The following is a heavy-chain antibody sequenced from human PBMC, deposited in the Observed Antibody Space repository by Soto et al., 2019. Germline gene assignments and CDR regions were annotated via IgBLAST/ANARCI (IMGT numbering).Heavy chain of an antibody. V-gene: IGHV1-46*01. CDR1: GYTFTSNY. CDR2: IHPTDGRT. J-gene: IGHJ4*02. D-gene: IGHD4-17*01. CDR3: ARTLYGDNVDY. Sequence: ASVKVSCKASGYTFTSNYMHWVRQAPGQGLEWMGLIHPTDGRTWYAEKFQGRITMTRDTSTSTDYMELSSLRSEDTAVYYCARTLYGDNVDYWGQGTLVTVSS.